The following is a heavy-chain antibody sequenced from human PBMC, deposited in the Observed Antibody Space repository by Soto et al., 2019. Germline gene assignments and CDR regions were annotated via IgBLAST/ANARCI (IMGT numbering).Heavy chain of an antibody. CDR3: ARAPWYYYYYGMDV. CDR1: GGSFSGYY. V-gene: IGHV4-34*01. CDR2: INHSGST. J-gene: IGHJ6*02. Sequence: SETLSLTCAVYGGSFSGYYWGWIRQPPGKGLEWIGEINHSGSTNYNPSLKSRVTISVDTSKNQFSLKLSSVTAADTAVYYCARAPWYYYYYGMDVWGQGTTVTVSS.